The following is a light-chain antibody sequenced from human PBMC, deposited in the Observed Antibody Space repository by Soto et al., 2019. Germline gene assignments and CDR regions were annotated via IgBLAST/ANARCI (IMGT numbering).Light chain of an antibody. J-gene: IGKJ4*01. V-gene: IGKV4-1*01. CDR1: QIVFSNSKNRNH. Sequence: DIVMNQSTDSLDVSLVEMATINCESKQIVFSNSKNRNHLSWYQQKPGQPPKLLIYWATTRESGVPDRFSGSGPGTGFTLTVSGLQAEDVAIYYCHQYFRSPLTFGGGTKVDIK. CDR2: WAT. CDR3: HQYFRSPLT.